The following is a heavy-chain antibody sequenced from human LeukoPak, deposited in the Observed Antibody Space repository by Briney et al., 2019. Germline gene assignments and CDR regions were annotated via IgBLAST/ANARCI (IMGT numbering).Heavy chain of an antibody. Sequence: GESLKISCKDSGYNFTSHWIGWVRQMPGKGLEWMGIIYPGDSHTRDSPSFEGQVTVSVDKSIGTAYLQWSSLKASDTAMYYCARHSVSRRSPSDPFNIWGQGTMVTVSS. CDR1: GYNFTSHW. J-gene: IGHJ3*02. CDR3: ARHSVSRRSPSDPFNI. CDR2: IYPGDSHT. V-gene: IGHV5-51*01. D-gene: IGHD5/OR15-5a*01.